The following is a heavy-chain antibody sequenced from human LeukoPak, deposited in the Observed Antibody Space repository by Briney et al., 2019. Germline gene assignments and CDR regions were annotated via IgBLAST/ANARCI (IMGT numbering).Heavy chain of an antibody. V-gene: IGHV3-7*03. CDR3: ARKVPNDSSGYYYRGQFDP. CDR2: IKQDGREK. CDR1: GFTFSSYW. Sequence: PGGSLRLSCAASGFTFSSYWMSWVRQAPGKGLEWVANIKQDGREKYYVDSVKGRFTISRDNAKNSLYLQMNSLRSEDTAVYYCARKVPNDSSGYYYRGQFDPWGQGTLVTVSS. J-gene: IGHJ5*02. D-gene: IGHD3-22*01.